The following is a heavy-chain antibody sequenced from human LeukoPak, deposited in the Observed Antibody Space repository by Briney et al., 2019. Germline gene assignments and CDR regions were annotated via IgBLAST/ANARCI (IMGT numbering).Heavy chain of an antibody. CDR1: GFTFSSHW. CDR3: AKPLSAASGTDFDY. Sequence: GGSLRLSCAASGFTFSSHWMHWVRQAPGKGLVWVSRFNSVGSSTSYADSVKGRFTISRDNAKNTLYLQMNSLRAEDTAVYYCAKPLSAASGTDFDYWGQGTLVTVSS. CDR2: FNSVGSST. J-gene: IGHJ4*02. V-gene: IGHV3-74*01. D-gene: IGHD6-13*01.